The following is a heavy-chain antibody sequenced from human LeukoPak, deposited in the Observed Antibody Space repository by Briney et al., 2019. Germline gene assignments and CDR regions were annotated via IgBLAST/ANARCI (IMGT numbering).Heavy chain of an antibody. V-gene: IGHV3-23*01. CDR3: AKGLKGCSGSSCYYFFDF. CDR2: ITGSGGDA. CDR1: GFTFSNYA. D-gene: IGHD2-15*01. Sequence: PGGSLRLSCAASGFTFSNYAMNWVRQAPGKGLEWVSSITGSGGDAYYAHSVKGRFTISRDNSKNTLDLQMNSLRAEDTAVYYCAKGLKGCSGSSCYYFFDFWGQGALITVSS. J-gene: IGHJ4*02.